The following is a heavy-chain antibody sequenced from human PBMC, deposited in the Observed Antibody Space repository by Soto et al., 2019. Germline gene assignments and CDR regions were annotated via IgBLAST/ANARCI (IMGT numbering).Heavy chain of an antibody. D-gene: IGHD4-17*01. J-gene: IGHJ4*02. CDR3: ARPSGSYGDYAWSLKY. CDR2: ISAYSGDT. Sequence: QVQLVQSGAEVKKPGASVKVSCKASGYTFTGYSVGWVRQAPGQGLEWMGWISAYSGDTYYTQRFQDRLTMTTVASTSTAYMELRSLRSDDTAVYYCARPSGSYGDYAWSLKYWGQGTLVTVSS. CDR1: GYTFTGYS. V-gene: IGHV1-18*01.